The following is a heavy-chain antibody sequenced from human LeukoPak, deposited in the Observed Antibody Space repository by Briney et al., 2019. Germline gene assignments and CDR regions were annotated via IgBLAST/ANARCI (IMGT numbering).Heavy chain of an antibody. V-gene: IGHV1-2*02. CDR3: APTAEAYTSWWKV. D-gene: IGHD3-16*01. J-gene: IGHJ4*02. Sequence: ASVKVSCKASGYKFTDDYMHWVRQAPGQGLEFMGWINPDSGFTNYAQKFKGRVTMTRDTSISTAYLEVRSLTSDDKAVYYCAPTAEAYTSWWKVWGQGTLVTVSS. CDR2: INPDSGFT. CDR1: GYKFTDDY.